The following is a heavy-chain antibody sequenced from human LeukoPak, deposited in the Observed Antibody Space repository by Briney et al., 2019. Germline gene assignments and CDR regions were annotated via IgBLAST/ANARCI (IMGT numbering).Heavy chain of an antibody. V-gene: IGHV4-4*07. J-gene: IGHJ4*02. D-gene: IGHD3-22*01. CDR2: IYTSGNS. Sequence: PSETLSLTCTVSGGSISSYYWSWTRQPAGKGLEWIGRIYTSGNSNYNPSLKSRVTMSVDTSKNQFPLKLSSVTAADTAVYYCARDQYYYDSSAYLFDYWGQGTLVTVSS. CDR1: GGSISSYY. CDR3: ARDQYYYDSSAYLFDY.